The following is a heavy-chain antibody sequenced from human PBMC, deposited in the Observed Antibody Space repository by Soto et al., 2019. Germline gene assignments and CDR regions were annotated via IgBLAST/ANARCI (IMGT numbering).Heavy chain of an antibody. CDR2: ISHSGAT. V-gene: IGHV4-30-2*01. D-gene: IGHD2-15*01. CDR3: ASLDYSGSWLDP. CDR1: GGSVTMSSFS. Sequence: LQLQESGSGLVQPSQTLSLTCALSGGSVTMSSFSWAWVRQPPGRGLQWIGYISHSGATSSDPTLRSGVTISRDRAQNQFSLKLTSVTGAETAVYYCASLDYSGSWLDPWGHGTLVTVSS. J-gene: IGHJ5*02.